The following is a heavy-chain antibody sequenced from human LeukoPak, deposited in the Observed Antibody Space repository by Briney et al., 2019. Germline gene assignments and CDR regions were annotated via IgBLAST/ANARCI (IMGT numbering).Heavy chain of an antibody. CDR3: AKDRKIHLD. CDR2: NSDSGGRT. D-gene: IGHD5-18*01. CDR1: GFTFSTSA. Sequence: GGSLRLSCAASGFTFSTSAMSWVRQAPGKGLEWVSANSDSGGRTYYADSVKGRFTISRDNSKNTLYLQMNSLRAEDTAVYFCAKDRKIHLDWGQGTLVTVSS. J-gene: IGHJ4*02. V-gene: IGHV3-23*01.